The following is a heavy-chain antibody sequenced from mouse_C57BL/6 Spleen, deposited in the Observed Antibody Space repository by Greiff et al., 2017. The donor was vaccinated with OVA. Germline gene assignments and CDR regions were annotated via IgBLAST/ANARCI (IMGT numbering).Heavy chain of an antibody. CDR3: VGEGDWGFDY. CDR1: GFSFNTYA. D-gene: IGHD4-1*01. J-gene: IGHJ2*01. V-gene: IGHV10-1*01. CDR2: IRSKSNNYAT. Sequence: EVQLVESGGGLVQPKGSLKLSCAASGFSFNTYAMNWVRQAPGKGLEWVARIRSKSNNYATYYADSVKDRFTISRDDSESMLYLRMNNLKTEDTAMYYCVGEGDWGFDYWGQGTTLTVSS.